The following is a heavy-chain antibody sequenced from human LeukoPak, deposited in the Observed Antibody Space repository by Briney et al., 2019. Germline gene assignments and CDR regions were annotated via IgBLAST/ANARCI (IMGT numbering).Heavy chain of an antibody. Sequence: GPLRLSCAASGFTFSTCWVNWVRQAPGKGLEGVANIKQDGSKKYYEDSVKGRFTLYSDRAKNSLYLQMNGLRAEGTAVYYCARAEWSNWYFDLWGRGTLVTVSS. J-gene: IGHJ2*01. CDR2: IKQDGSKK. CDR1: GFTFSTCW. D-gene: IGHD3-3*01. CDR3: ARAEWSNWYFDL. V-gene: IGHV3-7*03.